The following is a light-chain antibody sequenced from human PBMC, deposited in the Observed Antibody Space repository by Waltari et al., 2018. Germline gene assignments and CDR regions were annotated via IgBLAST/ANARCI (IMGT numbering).Light chain of an antibody. CDR1: QSVINQ. J-gene: IGKJ2*01. Sequence: EIVLTQSPASLSLSPRQRATLSCRASQSVINQLAWYKQKPGQAPRLLIYDASTRAAGIPARFSGSGSGTDFTLIISSLEPEDFAVYYCQQYGIAPYTFGQGTRLEIK. CDR2: DAS. V-gene: IGKV3-11*01. CDR3: QQYGIAPYT.